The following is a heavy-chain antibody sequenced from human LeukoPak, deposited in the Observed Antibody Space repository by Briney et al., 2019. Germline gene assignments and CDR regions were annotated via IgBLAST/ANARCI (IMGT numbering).Heavy chain of an antibody. Sequence: GGSPRLSCTASGFTFSSYGMHWVRQAPGKGLEWVAFIRYDGSNKYYADSVKGRFTISRDNSKNTLYLQVNSLRAEDTAVYYCAKDNPTLWFGELWVDYWGQGTLVTVSS. J-gene: IGHJ4*02. V-gene: IGHV3-30*02. D-gene: IGHD3-10*01. CDR1: GFTFSSYG. CDR2: IRYDGSNK. CDR3: AKDNPTLWFGELWVDY.